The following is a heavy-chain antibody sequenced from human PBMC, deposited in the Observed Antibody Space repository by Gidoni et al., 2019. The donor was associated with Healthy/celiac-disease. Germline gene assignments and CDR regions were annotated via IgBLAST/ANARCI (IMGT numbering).Heavy chain of an antibody. V-gene: IGHV3-43*02. D-gene: IGHD3-3*01. J-gene: IGHJ4*02. CDR2: ISGDGGST. CDR1: GFTFDDYA. CDR3: AKDPIIEEWLSLDY. Sequence: EVQLVESGGGVVQPGGSLSLSCAASGFTFDDYAMHWVRQAPGKGLEWVSLISGDGGSTYYADSVKGRFTISRDNSKNSLYLQMNSLRTEDTALYYCAKDPIIEEWLSLDYWGQGTLVTVSS.